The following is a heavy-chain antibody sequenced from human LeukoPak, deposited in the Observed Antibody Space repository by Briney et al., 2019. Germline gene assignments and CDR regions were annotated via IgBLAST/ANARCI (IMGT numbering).Heavy chain of an antibody. CDR1: GYTFTGYY. CDR2: INPNSGGT. Sequence: GASVKVSCKASGYTFTGYYMHWVRQAPGQGLEWMGWINPNSGGTNYAQKFQGRVTMTRDTSISTAYMELSRLRSDDTAVYYCARGENFNDSSAYYQGDACDIWGQGTMVTVSS. V-gene: IGHV1-2*02. D-gene: IGHD3-22*01. CDR3: ARGENFNDSSAYYQGDACDI. J-gene: IGHJ3*02.